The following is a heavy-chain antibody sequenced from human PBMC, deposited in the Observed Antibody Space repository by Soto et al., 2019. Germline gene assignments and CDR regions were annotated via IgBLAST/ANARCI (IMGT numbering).Heavy chain of an antibody. V-gene: IGHV5-51*01. Sequence: GESLKISCKGSGYSFTSYWIAWVRQMPGKGLEWMGIIYPGDSDARYSPSFQGQVTMSADKSVSTAYLQWSSLKASDTAMYYCARPRSGSYRLDYDGMDVWGQGTTVTVSS. J-gene: IGHJ6*02. CDR2: IYPGDSDA. CDR3: ARPRSGSYRLDYDGMDV. D-gene: IGHD3-10*01. CDR1: GYSFTSYW.